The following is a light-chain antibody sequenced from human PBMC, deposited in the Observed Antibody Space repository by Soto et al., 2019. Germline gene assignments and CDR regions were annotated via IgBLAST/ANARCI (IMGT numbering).Light chain of an antibody. V-gene: IGKV2-24*01. Sequence: DIVLTQTPLSSPVTLGQPASISCRSSHSLLHRDRNTYLTWLQQRPGQPPRLLIYMISYRFSGVPDRFSGSGAGTDFTLKISRVEADDVGVYYCMQATQAYTFGQGTKLEIK. J-gene: IGKJ2*01. CDR3: MQATQAYT. CDR1: HSLLHRDRNTY. CDR2: MIS.